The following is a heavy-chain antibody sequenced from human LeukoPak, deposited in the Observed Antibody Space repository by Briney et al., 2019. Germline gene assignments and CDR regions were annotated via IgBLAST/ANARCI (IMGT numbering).Heavy chain of an antibody. V-gene: IGHV4-34*01. CDR3: ARDDYDDYTFYGMDV. CDR1: GGSFSGYY. J-gene: IGHJ6*02. Sequence: SETLSLTCAVYGGSFSGYYWSWIRQPPGKGLEWIGEIDHSGSTNYNPSLKSRVTISVDTSKNQFSLKLSSVTAADTAVYYCARDDYDDYTFYGMDVWGQGTTVTVSS. D-gene: IGHD4-17*01. CDR2: IDHSGST.